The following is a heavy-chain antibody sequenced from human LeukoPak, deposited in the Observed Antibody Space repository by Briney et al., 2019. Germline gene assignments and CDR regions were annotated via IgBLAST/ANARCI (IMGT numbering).Heavy chain of an antibody. CDR3: ARGGSAVAGTGVDY. V-gene: IGHV1-8*01. CDR2: MNPNSGNT. J-gene: IGHJ4*02. Sequence: ASVKVSCKASEYTFTSYDLNWVRQATGQGLEWMGWMNPNSGNTGYAQKFQGRVTMTRNTSISTAYMELSSLRSEDTAVYYCARGGSAVAGTGVDYWGQGTLVTVSS. D-gene: IGHD6-19*01. CDR1: EYTFTSYD.